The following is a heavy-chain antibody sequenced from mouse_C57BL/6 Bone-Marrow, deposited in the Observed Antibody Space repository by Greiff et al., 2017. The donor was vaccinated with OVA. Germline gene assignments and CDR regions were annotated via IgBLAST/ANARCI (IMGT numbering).Heavy chain of an antibody. V-gene: IGHV5-16*01. Sequence: EVQVVESEGGLVQPGSSMKLSCTASGFTFSDSYMAWVRQVPEKGLEWVANINSDGSSPYYLDSMKSRFIIARDNAKNTLYLQMSSLKSEDTATYYCARGGWDWYCDVWGTETTVTVSS. CDR2: INSDGSSP. J-gene: IGHJ1*03. CDR1: GFTFSDSY. D-gene: IGHD3-3*01. CDR3: ARGGWDWYCDV.